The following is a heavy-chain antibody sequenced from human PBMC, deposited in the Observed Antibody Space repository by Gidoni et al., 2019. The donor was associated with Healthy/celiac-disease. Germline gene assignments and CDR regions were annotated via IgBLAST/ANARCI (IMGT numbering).Heavy chain of an antibody. J-gene: IGHJ4*02. CDR3: ARGTGEMATIFDY. V-gene: IGHV7-4-1*02. CDR2: FNTNTGNP. Sequence: QVQLVQSGSELKKPGASVQVSCKASGYSVTSYAMNWGRQAPGHGLEWMGWFNTNTGNPTYAQSFTGRFVFALDTSVSTAYLQISSLKAEDTAVYYCARGTGEMATIFDYWGQGTLVTVSS. D-gene: IGHD3-16*01. CDR1: GYSVTSYA.